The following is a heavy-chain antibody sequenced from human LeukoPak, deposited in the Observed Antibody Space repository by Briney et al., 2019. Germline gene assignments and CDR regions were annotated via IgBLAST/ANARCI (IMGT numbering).Heavy chain of an antibody. D-gene: IGHD3-22*01. Sequence: PGGSLRLSCAASGFTFSSYWMSWVRQAPGKGLEWVANIKQDGSEKYYVDSVKGRFTISRDNAKNSLYLQMNSLRAEDTAVYYCARERFYYDSSGYPMDVWGQGTTVTVSS. CDR3: ARERFYYDSSGYPMDV. CDR2: IKQDGSEK. V-gene: IGHV3-7*01. J-gene: IGHJ6*02. CDR1: GFTFSSYW.